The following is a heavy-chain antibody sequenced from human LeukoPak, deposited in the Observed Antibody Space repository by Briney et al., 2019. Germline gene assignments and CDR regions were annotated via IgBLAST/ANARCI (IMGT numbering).Heavy chain of an antibody. CDR1: GFTFNSYW. J-gene: IGHJ4*02. CDR2: IKQDGSEK. Sequence: PGGSLRLSCAASGFTFNSYWMSWVRQAPGKGLEWVANIKQDGSEKYYVDSVKGRFTISRDNAKNSLYLQMNSLRAEDTAVYYCAREGDGDCSGGSCYEAFDYWGQGTLVTVSS. D-gene: IGHD2-15*01. V-gene: IGHV3-7*01. CDR3: AREGDGDCSGGSCYEAFDY.